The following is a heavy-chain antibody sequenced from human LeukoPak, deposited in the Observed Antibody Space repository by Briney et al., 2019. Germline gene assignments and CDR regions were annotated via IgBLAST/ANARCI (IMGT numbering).Heavy chain of an antibody. V-gene: IGHV3-74*01. J-gene: IGHJ4*02. CDR3: ARDLTWLRS. CDR2: INSDGSWT. Sequence: GGSLRLSCAASGNYWMHWVRQAPGKGLVWVSHINSDGSWTSYADSVKGRFTISRDNAKNTLYLQMNSLRAEDTAVYYCARDLTWLRSWGQGTLVTVSS. D-gene: IGHD5-12*01. CDR1: GNYW.